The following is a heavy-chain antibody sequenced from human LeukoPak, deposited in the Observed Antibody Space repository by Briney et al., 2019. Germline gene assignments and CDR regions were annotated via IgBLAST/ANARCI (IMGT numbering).Heavy chain of an antibody. CDR3: ARRYCTNGVCPGVWFDP. Sequence: SETLSLTCTVSGGSISSHYWSWIRQPPGKGLEWIGYIYYSGSTNYNPSLKSRVTISVDTSKNQFSLKLSSVTAADTAVYYCARRYCTNGVCPGVWFDPWGQGTLVTVSS. CDR1: GGSISSHY. CDR2: IYYSGST. V-gene: IGHV4-59*11. J-gene: IGHJ5*02. D-gene: IGHD2-8*01.